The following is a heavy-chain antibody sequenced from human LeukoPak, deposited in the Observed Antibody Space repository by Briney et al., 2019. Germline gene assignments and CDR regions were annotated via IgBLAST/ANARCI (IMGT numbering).Heavy chain of an antibody. CDR1: GFTFSSYW. Sequence: GGSLRLSCAASGFTFSSYWMSWVRQAPGKGLEWVANIKQDGSEKYYVDSVKGRFTIPRDNAKNSLYLQMNSLRAEDTAVYYCARGGYYYGSGSYYTWGQGTLVTVSS. CDR2: IKQDGSEK. J-gene: IGHJ4*02. V-gene: IGHV3-7*01. CDR3: ARGGYYYGSGSYYT. D-gene: IGHD3-10*01.